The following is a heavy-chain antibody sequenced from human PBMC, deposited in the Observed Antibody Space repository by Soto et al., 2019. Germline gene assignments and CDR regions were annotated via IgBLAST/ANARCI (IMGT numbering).Heavy chain of an antibody. CDR3: AREPSRGIFRGVINHFDY. J-gene: IGHJ4*02. CDR1: GGSISSYC. D-gene: IGHD3-10*01. CDR2: IYTSGST. Sequence: QVQLQESGPGLVKPSETLSLTCTVSGGSISSYCWSWIRQPAGKGLEWIGRIYTSGSTNYNPSLKSRVTMSVDTSKNQFSLKLSSVTAADTAVYYCAREPSRGIFRGVINHFDYWGQGTLVTVSS. V-gene: IGHV4-4*07.